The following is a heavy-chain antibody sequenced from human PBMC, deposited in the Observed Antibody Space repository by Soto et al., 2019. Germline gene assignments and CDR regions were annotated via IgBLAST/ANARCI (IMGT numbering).Heavy chain of an antibody. CDR3: AKGIAAAYDAFDI. CDR1: GGSISSGDYY. V-gene: IGHV4-30-4*01. J-gene: IGHJ3*02. D-gene: IGHD6-13*01. Sequence: SETLSLTCTVSGGSISSGDYYWSWIRQPPGKGLEWIGYIYYSGSTYYNPSLKSRVTISVDTSKNQFSLKLSSVTAADTAVYYCAKGIAAAYDAFDIWGQGTMVTVSS. CDR2: IYYSGST.